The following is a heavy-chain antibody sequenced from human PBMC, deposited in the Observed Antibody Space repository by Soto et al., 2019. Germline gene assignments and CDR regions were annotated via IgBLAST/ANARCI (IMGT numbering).Heavy chain of an antibody. Sequence: EVQLVESGGGLVQPGGSLRLSCAASGFTVSSNYMSWVRQAPGKGLEWVSVIYSGGSTYYADSVKGRFTISRDNSKNTLYLQMNSLRAEDTAVYYCARDYVKRLRSGYCSSTSCNGKDAFDIWGQGTMVTVSS. CDR2: IYSGGST. CDR1: GFTVSSNY. D-gene: IGHD2-2*03. V-gene: IGHV3-66*01. CDR3: ARDYVKRLRSGYCSSTSCNGKDAFDI. J-gene: IGHJ3*02.